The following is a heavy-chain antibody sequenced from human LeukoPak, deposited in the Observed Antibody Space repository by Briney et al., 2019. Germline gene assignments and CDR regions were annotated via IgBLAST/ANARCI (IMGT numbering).Heavy chain of an antibody. CDR2: IYHSGST. Sequence: SETLSLTCAVYGGSFSGYYWSWIRQPPGKGLEWIGSIYHSGSTYYNPSLKSRVTISVDTSKNQLSLKLSSVTAADTAVYYCARDRSRMSGYFDYWGQGTLVTVSS. CDR1: GGSFSGYY. J-gene: IGHJ4*02. CDR3: ARDRSRMSGYFDY. V-gene: IGHV4-34*01. D-gene: IGHD3-3*01.